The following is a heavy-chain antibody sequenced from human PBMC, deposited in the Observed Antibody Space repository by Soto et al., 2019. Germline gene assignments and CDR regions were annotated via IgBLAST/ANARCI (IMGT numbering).Heavy chain of an antibody. CDR3: ARDVGYDMDF. J-gene: IGHJ6*02. CDR2: ISYDGSNK. Sequence: GGSLRLSCAASGFTFSSYARHWVRQAPGKGLEWVAVISYDGSNKYYADSVKGRFTISRDNSKNTLYLQMNSLRAEDTAVYYWARDVGYDMDFWGHGTTVTVSS. D-gene: IGHD3-16*01. V-gene: IGHV3-30-3*01. CDR1: GFTFSSYA.